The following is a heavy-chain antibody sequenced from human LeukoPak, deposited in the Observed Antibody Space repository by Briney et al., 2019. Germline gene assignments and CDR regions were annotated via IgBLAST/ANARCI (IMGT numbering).Heavy chain of an antibody. V-gene: IGHV4-59*01. CDR3: VRDRELNY. Sequence: KGLEWIGYIYNSGNTNYNPSFKSRVTISEDTPKNQFSLKLSSVTAADTAVYYCVRDRELNYWGQGTLVTVSS. D-gene: IGHD3-10*01. J-gene: IGHJ4*02. CDR2: IYNSGNT.